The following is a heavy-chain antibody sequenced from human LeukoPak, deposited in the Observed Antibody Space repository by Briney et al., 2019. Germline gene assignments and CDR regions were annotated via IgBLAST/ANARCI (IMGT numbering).Heavy chain of an antibody. V-gene: IGHV4-59*01. CDR1: GGSITSYF. J-gene: IGHJ3*02. CDR2: IYYSGST. CDR3: AGGRCWRGGRCCACNAFHI. D-gene: IGHD2-15*01. Sequence: SETLSLTCTVSGGSITSYFWNWVRQPPGKGREWIGYIYYSGSTYYNPSLDSRVTISVDTSQNQISLRISSLTAADPAVDYCAGGRCWRGGRCCACNAFHIWGQGTMVTVSS.